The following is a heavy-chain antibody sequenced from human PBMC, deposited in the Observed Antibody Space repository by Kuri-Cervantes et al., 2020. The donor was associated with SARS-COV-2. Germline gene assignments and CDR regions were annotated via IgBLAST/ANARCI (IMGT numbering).Heavy chain of an antibody. CDR1: GFTFSSYW. V-gene: IGHV3-7*05. J-gene: IGHJ3*02. CDR2: IKQDGSEK. D-gene: IGHD3-3*01. CDR3: ANLRITIFGVRAFDI. Sequence: GESLKISCAASGFTFSSYWMSWVRQAPGKGLEWVANIKQDGSEKYYVDSVKGRFTISRDNAKNSLYLQMNSLRAEDTAVYYCANLRITIFGVRAFDIWGQGTMVTVSS.